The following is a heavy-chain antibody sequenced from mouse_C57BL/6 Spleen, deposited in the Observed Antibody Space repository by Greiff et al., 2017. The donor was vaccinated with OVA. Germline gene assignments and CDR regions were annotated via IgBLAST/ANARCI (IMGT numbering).Heavy chain of an antibody. D-gene: IGHD1-1*01. CDR1: GYAFSSSW. Sequence: QVQLQQSGPELVKPGASVKISCKASGYAFSSSWMNWVKQRPGKGLEWIGRIYPGDGDTNYNGKFKGKATLTADKSSSTAYMQLSSLTSEDSAVYFCAPYGSSYDYFDYWGQGTTLTFSS. V-gene: IGHV1-82*01. J-gene: IGHJ2*01. CDR3: APYGSSYDYFDY. CDR2: IYPGDGDT.